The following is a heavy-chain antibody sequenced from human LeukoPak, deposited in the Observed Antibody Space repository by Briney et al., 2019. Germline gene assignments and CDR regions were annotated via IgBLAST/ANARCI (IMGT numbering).Heavy chain of an antibody. V-gene: IGHV1-2*02. J-gene: IGHJ4*02. CDR1: GYIFKDFY. Sequence: ASVKVSCKTSGYIFKDFYIHWVRQAPGHGLEWMGWINPNSGDTNSAQRFQGRVIMTRDTSTGTAYMDLSSLTSDDTAVYFCAKDSSGGYNSHWGQGTLVTVSS. CDR2: INPNSGDT. CDR3: AKDSSGGYNSH. D-gene: IGHD5-24*01.